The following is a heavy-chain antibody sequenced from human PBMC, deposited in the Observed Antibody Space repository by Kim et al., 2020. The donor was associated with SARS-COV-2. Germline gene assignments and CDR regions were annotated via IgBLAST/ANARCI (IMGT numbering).Heavy chain of an antibody. CDR2: ISSGSSYI. CDR1: GFTFSSYS. Sequence: GWSLRLSCAASGFTFSSYSMNWVRQAPGKGLEWVSSISSGSSYIYYADSVKGRFTISRDNAKNSLYLQMNSLRAEDTAVYYCARSGRAATGTGPFDYWGQGTLVTVSS. CDR3: ARSGRAATGTGPFDY. D-gene: IGHD6-13*01. V-gene: IGHV3-21*01. J-gene: IGHJ4*02.